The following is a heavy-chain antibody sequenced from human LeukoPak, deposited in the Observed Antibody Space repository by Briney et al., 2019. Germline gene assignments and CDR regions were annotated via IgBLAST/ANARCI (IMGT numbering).Heavy chain of an antibody. CDR2: IYTSGST. Sequence: SETLSLTCTVSGGSISSYNWSWIRQPPGKGLEWIGYIYTSGSTNYNPSLKSRVTISVDTSKNQFPLKLSSVTAADTAVYYCARHHPKYYYDSSGPSWFDPWGQGTLVTVSS. CDR1: GGSISSYN. D-gene: IGHD3-22*01. J-gene: IGHJ5*02. CDR3: ARHHPKYYYDSSGPSWFDP. V-gene: IGHV4-4*09.